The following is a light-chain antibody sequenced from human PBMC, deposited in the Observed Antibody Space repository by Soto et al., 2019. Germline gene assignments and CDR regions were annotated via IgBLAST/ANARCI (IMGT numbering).Light chain of an antibody. CDR2: GAS. CDR3: QQYGSSLMYT. J-gene: IGKJ2*01. CDR1: QSVSSNY. V-gene: IGKV3-20*01. Sequence: EIVLTQSPGTLSLSPGERATLSCRASQSVSSNYLAWYQQKPGQAPRLLIYGASRRATGIPDRFSGSWSGTEFTLSSSRLEPEDFAVYYCQQYGSSLMYTFGQGTKLEIK.